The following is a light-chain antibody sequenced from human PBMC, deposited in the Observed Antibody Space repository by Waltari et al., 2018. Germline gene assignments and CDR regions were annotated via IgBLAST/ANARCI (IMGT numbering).Light chain of an antibody. V-gene: IGKV1-8*01. Sequence: AIRITQSPSSVSASTGDRVTITCRPSQAISSYLAWYQQKAGKAPKLLIYASSTLQSGVPSRFSGSGSGTNFTLTIGCLQSEDFATYFCQQYYGDPLTFSGGTKVEI. J-gene: IGKJ4*01. CDR1: QAISSY. CDR3: QQYYGDPLT. CDR2: ASS.